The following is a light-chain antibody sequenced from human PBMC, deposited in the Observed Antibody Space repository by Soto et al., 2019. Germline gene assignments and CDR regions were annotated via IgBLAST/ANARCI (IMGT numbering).Light chain of an antibody. J-gene: IGLJ1*01. CDR1: SSDVGSYNL. CDR2: EGN. Sequence: QSVLTQPASVSGSPGQSITISCTGTSSDVGSYNLVSWYQHHPGKAPKIMIYEGNKRPSGVSNRFSGSKSGNTASLTISGLQAEDEADYYCCSYAGSRTFVFGSGTKLTVL. V-gene: IGLV2-23*01. CDR3: CSYAGSRTFV.